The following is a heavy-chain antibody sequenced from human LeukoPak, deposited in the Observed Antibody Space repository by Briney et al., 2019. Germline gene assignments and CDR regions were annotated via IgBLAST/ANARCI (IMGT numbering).Heavy chain of an antibody. V-gene: IGHV1-69*13. J-gene: IGHJ5*02. CDR1: GGTFSSYA. CDR3: AREWTTVVNWFDP. Sequence: ASVKVSCKASGGTFSSYAISWVRQAPGQGLEWMGGIIPIFGTANYAQKFQGRVTITADESTSTAYMELSSLRSEDTAVYYCAREWTTVVNWFDPWGQGTLVTVSS. CDR2: IIPIFGTA. D-gene: IGHD4-23*01.